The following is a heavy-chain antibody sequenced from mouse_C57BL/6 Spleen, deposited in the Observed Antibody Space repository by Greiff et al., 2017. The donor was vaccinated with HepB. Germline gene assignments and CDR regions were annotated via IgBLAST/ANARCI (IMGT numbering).Heavy chain of an antibody. CDR3: AREGGYGSRGYFDV. V-gene: IGHV1-39*01. CDR2: INPNYGTI. J-gene: IGHJ1*03. Sequence: VQLQQSGPELVKPGASVKISCKASGYSFTDYNMNWVKQSNGKSLEWIGVINPNYGTISYNQKFKGKATLTVDQSSSTDYMQLNSLTSEDSAVYYCAREGGYGSRGYFDVWGTGTTVTVSS. CDR1: GYSFTDYN. D-gene: IGHD1-1*01.